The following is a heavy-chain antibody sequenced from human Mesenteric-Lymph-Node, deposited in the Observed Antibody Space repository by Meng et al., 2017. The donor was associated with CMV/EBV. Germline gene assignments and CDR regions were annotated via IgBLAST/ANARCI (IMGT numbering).Heavy chain of an antibody. CDR2: IIPVFGPP. D-gene: IGHD2-2*02. V-gene: IGHV1-69*13. CDR1: GGTFSSYA. CDR3: ARATAGYCTSSSCYTNDAFDM. Sequence: SVKVSCKASGGTFSSYAISWVRQAPGQGLQWMGGIIPVFGPPNYAQLFQGRITITADESTSTAHMELSSLRSEDTAVYYCARATAGYCTSSSCYTNDAFDMWGQGTLVTVSS. J-gene: IGHJ3*02.